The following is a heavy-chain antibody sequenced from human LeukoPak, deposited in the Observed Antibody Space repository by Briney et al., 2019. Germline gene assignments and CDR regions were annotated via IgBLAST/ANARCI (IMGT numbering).Heavy chain of an antibody. V-gene: IGHV3-49*04. Sequence: PGGSLRLSCTASGFTFGDYAMSWVRQAPGKGLEWVGFIRSKAYGGTTEYAASVKGRFTISRDDSKSIAYLQMNSLKTEDTAVYYCTRDESFGYSGYGTFDYWGQGTLVTVSS. CDR3: TRDESFGYSGYGTFDY. J-gene: IGHJ4*02. CDR1: GFTFGDYA. D-gene: IGHD5-12*01. CDR2: IRSKAYGGTT.